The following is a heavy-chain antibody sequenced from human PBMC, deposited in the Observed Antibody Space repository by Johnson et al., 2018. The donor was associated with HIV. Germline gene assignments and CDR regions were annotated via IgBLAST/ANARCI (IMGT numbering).Heavy chain of an antibody. D-gene: IGHD5-24*01. CDR2: FYSGGST. CDR3: AFPTGATTAFDI. V-gene: IGHV3-66*01. Sequence: VQLVESGGGLVQPGGSLRLSCAASGFTVSSNYMSWVRQAPGKGLEWVSGFYSGGSTYYADSVKGRFIISRDNSKNTLYLQMNSLRAEDTAVYYCAFPTGATTAFDIWGQGTMVTVSS. CDR1: GFTVSSNY. J-gene: IGHJ3*02.